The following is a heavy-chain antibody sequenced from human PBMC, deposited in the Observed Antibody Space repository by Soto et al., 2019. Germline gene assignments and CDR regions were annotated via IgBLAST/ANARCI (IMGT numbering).Heavy chain of an antibody. D-gene: IGHD6-19*01. CDR1: GFSFSDYA. Sequence: EVQLLESGGGLVQPGGSLRVSCAASGFSFSDYAMSWVRQAPGRGLEWVSGLSGNGDTTHYADSVKGRFTISRDNSKNTLYLQMNSLRAEDTDIYYCAKDEGYSSGWYYRSWGQGTLVTVSS. CDR3: AKDEGYSSGWYYRS. V-gene: IGHV3-23*01. CDR2: LSGNGDTT. J-gene: IGHJ5*02.